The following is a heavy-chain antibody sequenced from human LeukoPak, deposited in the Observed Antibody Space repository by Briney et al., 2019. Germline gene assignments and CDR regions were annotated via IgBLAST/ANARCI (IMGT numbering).Heavy chain of an antibody. J-gene: IGHJ4*02. V-gene: IGHV3-23*01. CDR2: ISGSGGST. Sequence: GGSLRLSCAASGFTFSSYAMSWVRQAPGKGLEWVSAISGSGGSTYYADSVKGRFTISRDNSKNMLYLQMNSLRAEDTAVYYCAKDPTMIVVVIPDYWGQGTLVTVSS. D-gene: IGHD3-22*01. CDR1: GFTFSSYA. CDR3: AKDPTMIVVVIPDY.